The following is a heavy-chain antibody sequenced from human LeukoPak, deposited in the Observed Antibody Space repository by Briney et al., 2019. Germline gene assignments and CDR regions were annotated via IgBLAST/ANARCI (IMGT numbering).Heavy chain of an antibody. J-gene: IGHJ4*02. Sequence: SETLSLTCTVSGASISSYYWSWIRQPPGKGLEWIGYIYYSGSTNYNPSLKSRVTISVDTSKNQFSLKLSSVTAADTAVYYCARVDFWSGYRNFDYWGQGTLVTVSS. D-gene: IGHD3-3*01. CDR2: IYYSGST. V-gene: IGHV4-59*08. CDR3: ARVDFWSGYRNFDY. CDR1: GASISSYY.